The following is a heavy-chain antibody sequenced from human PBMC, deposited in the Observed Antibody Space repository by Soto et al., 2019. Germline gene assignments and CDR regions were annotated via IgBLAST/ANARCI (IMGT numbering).Heavy chain of an antibody. CDR3: ARYILDSPGGWFDP. CDR2: IYYSGST. V-gene: IGHV4-59*01. J-gene: IGHJ5*02. D-gene: IGHD3-3*01. Sequence: SSETLSLTCTVSGGSISSYYWSWIRQPPGKGLEWIGYIYYSGSTNYNPSLKSRVTISVDTSKNQFSLKLSSVTAADTAVYYCARYILDSPGGWFDPWGQGTLVTV. CDR1: GGSISSYY.